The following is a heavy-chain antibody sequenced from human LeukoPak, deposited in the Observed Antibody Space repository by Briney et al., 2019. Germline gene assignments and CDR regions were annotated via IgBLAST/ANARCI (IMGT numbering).Heavy chain of an antibody. Sequence: ASVKVSCKASGYTFTSYAMNWVRQAPGQGLEWMGWINTNTGNPTYAQGFTGRFVFSLDTSVSMAYLQISSLKAEDTAVYYCARDLTDPITMVRGVIDRVNWFDPWGQGTLVTVSS. V-gene: IGHV7-4-1*04. CDR3: ARDLTDPITMVRGVIDRVNWFDP. CDR2: INTNTGNP. CDR1: GYTFTSYA. J-gene: IGHJ5*02. D-gene: IGHD3-10*01.